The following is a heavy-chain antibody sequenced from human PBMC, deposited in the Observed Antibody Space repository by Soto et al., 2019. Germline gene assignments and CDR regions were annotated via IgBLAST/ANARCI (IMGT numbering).Heavy chain of an antibody. Sequence: GGSLRLSCAVSGFTFDDNAMHWVRQAPEKGLEWVSGINWKSDIGYADSVKGRLTMTTDTSITTAYMELSRLSSDDTAFYYCAKSGSFFRPSLGYFDYWGQGTLVTVSS. J-gene: IGHJ4*02. CDR2: INWKSDI. V-gene: IGHV3-9*01. CDR1: GFTFDDNA. CDR3: AKSGSFFRPSLGYFDY. D-gene: IGHD1-1*01.